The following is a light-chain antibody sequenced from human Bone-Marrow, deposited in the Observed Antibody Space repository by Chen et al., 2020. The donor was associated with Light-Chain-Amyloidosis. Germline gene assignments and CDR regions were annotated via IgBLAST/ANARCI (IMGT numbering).Light chain of an antibody. V-gene: IGLV3-21*02. J-gene: IGLJ3*02. CDR1: KIESTS. CDR3: QVWDRSSDRPV. Sequence: SYVLPQPLSLSVAPGQKATTACGGNKIESTSVHWYQQTPGQAPLLAVYNASDRPSGIPERLSGANSGNTATLTISRVEAGDEADYYCQVWDRSSDRPVFGGGTKLTVL. CDR2: NAS.